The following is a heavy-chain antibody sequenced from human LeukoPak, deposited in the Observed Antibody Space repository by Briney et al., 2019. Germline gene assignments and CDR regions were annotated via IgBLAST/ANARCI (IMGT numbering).Heavy chain of an antibody. CDR2: INPNTGNP. V-gene: IGHV7-4-1*02. D-gene: IGHD6-13*01. Sequence: ASVKVSCKASGYIFSIYAMIWVRQAPGQGLELMGWINPNTGNPTYAQGFTGRFVFSLDTSVSTAYLQISSLKPEDTAVYYCARGLRITAADYWGQGTLVTVSS. CDR3: ARGLRITAADY. J-gene: IGHJ4*02. CDR1: GYIFSIYA.